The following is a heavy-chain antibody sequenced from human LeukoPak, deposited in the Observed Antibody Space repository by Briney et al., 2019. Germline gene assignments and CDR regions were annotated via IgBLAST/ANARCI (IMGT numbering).Heavy chain of an antibody. Sequence: GGSLRLSCAASGFTFSSYAMSWVRQAPGKGLEWVSGISWNSDSIVYADSVKGRFTISRDNAKNSLYLQMNSLRSEDMALYYCVKDKTDFWSGYFDYWGQGTLVTVSS. CDR2: ISWNSDSI. D-gene: IGHD3-3*01. V-gene: IGHV3-9*03. CDR3: VKDKTDFWSGYFDY. CDR1: GFTFSSYA. J-gene: IGHJ4*02.